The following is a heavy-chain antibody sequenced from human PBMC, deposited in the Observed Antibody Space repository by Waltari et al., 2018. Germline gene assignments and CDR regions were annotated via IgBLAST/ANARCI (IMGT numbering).Heavy chain of an antibody. CDR3: ARGGGRGGSFSFHMDV. V-gene: IGHV1-69*12. D-gene: IGHD3-10*01. Sequence: QVQLVQSGAEVKKPGSSVKVSCKASGGTFGSYAISWVRQAPGQGLEWMGGIIPMFGRTNYPQKFQDRVKITADESTSIAYMELSGLRFEDTAVYFCARGGGRGGSFSFHMDVWGNGTTVTISS. CDR2: IIPMFGRT. J-gene: IGHJ6*03. CDR1: GGTFGSYA.